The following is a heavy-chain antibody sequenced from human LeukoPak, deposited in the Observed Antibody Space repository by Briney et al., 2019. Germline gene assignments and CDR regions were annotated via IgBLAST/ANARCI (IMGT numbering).Heavy chain of an antibody. D-gene: IGHD3-16*01. CDR3: ARAADYVWGTYIPYYFDY. Sequence: ASVKVSCKASGYTFTSYGISWVRQAPGRGLEWMGWISAYNGNTNYAQKLQGRVTMTTDTSTSTAYMELRSLRSDDTAVYYCARAADYVWGTYIPYYFDYWGQGTLVTVSS. V-gene: IGHV1-18*01. J-gene: IGHJ4*02. CDR2: ISAYNGNT. CDR1: GYTFTSYG.